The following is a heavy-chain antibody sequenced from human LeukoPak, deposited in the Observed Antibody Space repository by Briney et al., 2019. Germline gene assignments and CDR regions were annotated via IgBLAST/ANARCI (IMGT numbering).Heavy chain of an antibody. V-gene: IGHV3-21*01. Sequence: GGSLRLSCAASGFTFSSYSMNWVRQAPGKGLEWVSSISSSSSYIYYADSVKGRFTISRDNAKDSLYLQMNSLRAEDTAVYYCAREDGGDGYNYGIDYWGQGTLVTASS. D-gene: IGHD5-24*01. CDR2: ISSSSSYI. CDR3: AREDGGDGYNYGIDY. CDR1: GFTFSSYS. J-gene: IGHJ4*02.